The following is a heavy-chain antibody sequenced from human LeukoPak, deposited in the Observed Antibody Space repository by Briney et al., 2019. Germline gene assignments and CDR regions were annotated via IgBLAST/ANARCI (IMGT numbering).Heavy chain of an antibody. J-gene: IGHJ5*02. D-gene: IGHD6-6*01. CDR1: GFTFDDYA. CDR2: ISWNSGSI. CDR3: AKVGSSNWFDP. V-gene: IGHV3-9*01. Sequence: GGSLRLSCAASGFTFDDYAMHWVRQAPGKGLEWVSGISWNSGSIGYADSVKGRFTISRDNSKNTLYLQMNSLRAEDTAVYYCAKVGSSNWFDPWGQGTLVTVSS.